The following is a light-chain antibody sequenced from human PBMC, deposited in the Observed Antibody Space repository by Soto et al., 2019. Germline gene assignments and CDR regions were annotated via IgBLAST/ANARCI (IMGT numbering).Light chain of an antibody. CDR1: QSISSW. J-gene: IGKJ1*01. Sequence: DIQMTQSPSTLSASVGDRVTITCRASQSISSWLAWYQQKPGQAPKLLIYKASSLESGVPSRFSGSGSGTEFTLTVSGLQPDDFATYFCQQSPTFGQGTKVELK. CDR2: KAS. V-gene: IGKV1-5*03. CDR3: QQSPT.